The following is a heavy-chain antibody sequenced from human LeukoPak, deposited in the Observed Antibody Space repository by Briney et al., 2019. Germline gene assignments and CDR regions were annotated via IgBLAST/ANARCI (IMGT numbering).Heavy chain of an antibody. CDR1: GFTFSDYY. CDR2: ISSSGSTI. D-gene: IGHD3-3*01. J-gene: IGHJ4*02. V-gene: IGHV3-11*04. Sequence: GGSLRLSCAASGFTFSDYYMNWIRQAPGKGLEWVSYISSSGSTIYYADSVKGRFTISRDNAKNSLYLQMNSLRAEDTAVYYCAVSSSPGYYDFWSGLYYFDYWGQGTLVTVSS. CDR3: AVSSSPGYYDFWSGLYYFDY.